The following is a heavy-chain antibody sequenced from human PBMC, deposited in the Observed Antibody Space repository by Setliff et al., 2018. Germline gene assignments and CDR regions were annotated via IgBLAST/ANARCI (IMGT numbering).Heavy chain of an antibody. CDR2: IYSSGRA. J-gene: IGHJ5*02. Sequence: SETLSLTCTVSGDSISSRTNYWTWIRQFAGKGLEWIGRIYSSGRATYNPSLNSRVALSIDTSKNQFSLRLSSVTAADTAVYYCARDPVKQLVNWFDPWGQGTLVTVSS. CDR3: ARDPVKQLVNWFDP. D-gene: IGHD3-10*01. V-gene: IGHV4-61*02. CDR1: GDSISSRTNY.